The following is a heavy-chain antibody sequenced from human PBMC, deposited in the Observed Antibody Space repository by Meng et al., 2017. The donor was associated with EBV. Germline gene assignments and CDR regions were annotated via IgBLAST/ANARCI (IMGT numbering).Heavy chain of an antibody. Sequence: QGELCEFGFELKRPGASVKVSFKASGYTFRNYAINWMRQVPGQGLEWMGWINTYSGKATFAQGFTGRFVFSLDTPVTTAHLQISGLKTEDSAVYYCARGVEENGSHYPFDSWGQGTLVTVSS. J-gene: IGHJ4*02. V-gene: IGHV7-4-1*02. D-gene: IGHD1-1*01. CDR1: GYTFRNYA. CDR2: INTYSGKA. CDR3: ARGVEENGSHYPFDS.